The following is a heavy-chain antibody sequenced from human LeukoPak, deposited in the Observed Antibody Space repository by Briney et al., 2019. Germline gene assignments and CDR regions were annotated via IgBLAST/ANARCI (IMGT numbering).Heavy chain of an antibody. D-gene: IGHD6-13*01. CDR2: ISWDGGNT. J-gene: IGHJ4*02. CDR3: ATLAYSSSFSY. Sequence: GGSLRLSCAASGFSFAEYTMHWVRQAPGKGLEWVSLISWDGGNTYYADSVKGRFTISRDNSKNTLYLQMNSLRAEDTAVYYCATLAYSSSFSYWGQGTLVTVSS. CDR1: GFSFAEYT. V-gene: IGHV3-43*01.